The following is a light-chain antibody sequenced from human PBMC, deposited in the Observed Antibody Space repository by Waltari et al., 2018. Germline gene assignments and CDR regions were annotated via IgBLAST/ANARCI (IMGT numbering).Light chain of an antibody. CDR3: QHRSNWPLN. CDR2: DTS. V-gene: IGKV3-11*01. Sequence: EIVLTQSPATLSLSPGEGANLSCRASQNVGNYLAWYQQKPGQAPRLLLYDTSNRATVIPARFSGSGSGTDFTLTISGLEPEDFAVYYCQHRSNWPLNFGGGTKVEIK. CDR1: QNVGNY. J-gene: IGKJ4*01.